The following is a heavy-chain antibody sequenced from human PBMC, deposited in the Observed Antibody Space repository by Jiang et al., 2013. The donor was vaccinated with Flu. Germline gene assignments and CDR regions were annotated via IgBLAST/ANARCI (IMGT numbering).Heavy chain of an antibody. CDR1: GDSVSSNSAA. D-gene: IGHD2-15*01. Sequence: AISGDSVSSNSAAWNWIRQSPSRGLEWLGRTYYRSKWYNDYAVSVKSRITINPDTSKNQFSLQLNSVTPEDTAVYYCARDRHGVAATRDYYYYYGMDVWGKGTTVTVSS. J-gene: IGHJ6*04. CDR2: TYYRSKWYN. V-gene: IGHV6-1*01. CDR3: ARDRHGVAATRDYYYYYGMDV.